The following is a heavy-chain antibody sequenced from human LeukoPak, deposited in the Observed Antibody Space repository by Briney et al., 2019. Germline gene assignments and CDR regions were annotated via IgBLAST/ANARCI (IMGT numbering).Heavy chain of an antibody. CDR1: GFTFSKYG. Sequence: PGRSLSLSCVASGFTFSKYGIHWVRQAPGKGLEWVAFIWYDGGNEFCADSVKGRFTISRDNSKNTLYLQMNSLRAEDTAVYYCTRDGSGMDVWGQGTTVTVSS. V-gene: IGHV3-33*01. J-gene: IGHJ6*02. CDR3: TRDGSGMDV. CDR2: IWYDGGNE.